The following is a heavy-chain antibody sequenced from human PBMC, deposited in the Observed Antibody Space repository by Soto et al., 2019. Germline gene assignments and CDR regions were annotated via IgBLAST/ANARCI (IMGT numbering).Heavy chain of an antibody. V-gene: IGHV1-8*01. J-gene: IGHJ4*02. CDR1: GYAFPTYD. D-gene: IGHD6-19*01. CDR3: ARVFLRVAARSSGWSILGY. Sequence: QVPLVQSGAEVKKPGASVKVSCKASGYAFPTYDINWVRQAPGQGLEWMGWMNPNSGNTDYAQKFQGRVTMTRNTSIGTAYMELSSLKSEDTAVYYCARVFLRVAARSSGWSILGYWGQGTPVTVSS. CDR2: MNPNSGNT.